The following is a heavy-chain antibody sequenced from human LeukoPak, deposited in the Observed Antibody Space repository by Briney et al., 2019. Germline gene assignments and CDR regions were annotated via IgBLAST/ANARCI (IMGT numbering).Heavy chain of an antibody. Sequence: GGFLILSCAASGFTFSDSAMHWVRQASGKGLEWVGRFGSKVNSYATVFLASVKGRSIISSDGSTNTAYMEMKSLKTEETSVSFCTIEKEGYNYGLEYYYYYMDVWGKGTTVSVS. CDR2: FGSKVNSYAT. V-gene: IGHV3-73*01. D-gene: IGHD5-18*01. J-gene: IGHJ6*03. CDR3: TIEKEGYNYGLEYYYYYMDV. CDR1: GFTFSDSA.